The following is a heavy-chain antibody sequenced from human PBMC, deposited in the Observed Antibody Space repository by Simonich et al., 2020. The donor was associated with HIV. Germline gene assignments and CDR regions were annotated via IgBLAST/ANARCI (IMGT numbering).Heavy chain of an antibody. CDR3: ARGRRWAYY. CDR2: INHSGST. CDR1: GGSFSGYY. J-gene: IGHJ4*02. Sequence: QVQLQQWGAGLLKPSETLSLTCAVYGGSFSGYYWSWIRQPPGKGLGWIGEINHSGSTNYNPSLKSRVTISVYTSKNQFSLKLSSVTAADTAVYYCARGRRWAYYWGQGTLVTVSS. D-gene: IGHD6-13*01. V-gene: IGHV4-34*01.